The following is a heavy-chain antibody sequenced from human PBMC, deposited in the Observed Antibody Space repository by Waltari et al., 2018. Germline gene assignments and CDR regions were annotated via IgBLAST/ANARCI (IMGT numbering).Heavy chain of an antibody. CDR3: ARDHRDYSSSWYCSYYYYGMDV. Sequence: QVQLVQSGSELKKPGASVKVSCKASGYTFTSYAMNWVRQAPGQGLEWMGWINTNTGNPTYAQGFTGRFVFSLDTSVSTAYLQISSLKAEDTAVYYCARDHRDYSSSWYCSYYYYGMDVWGQGTTVTVSS. CDR1: GYTFTSYA. J-gene: IGHJ6*02. CDR2: INTNTGNP. D-gene: IGHD6-13*01. V-gene: IGHV7-4-1*02.